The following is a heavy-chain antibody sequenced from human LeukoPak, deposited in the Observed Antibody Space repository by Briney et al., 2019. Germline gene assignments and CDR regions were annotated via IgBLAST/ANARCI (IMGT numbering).Heavy chain of an antibody. CDR2: IYPGDSDP. V-gene: IGHV5-51*01. Sequence: GESLKISCKASGYSFTSYWIGWVRQVPGKGLECMGIIYPGDSDPRYSPSFQGQVTISADKSISTAYLQWSSLKASDTAMYYCARHLAVYCSGGSCYGPSPFDYWGQGTLVTVSS. CDR1: GYSFTSYW. CDR3: ARHLAVYCSGGSCYGPSPFDY. D-gene: IGHD2-15*01. J-gene: IGHJ4*02.